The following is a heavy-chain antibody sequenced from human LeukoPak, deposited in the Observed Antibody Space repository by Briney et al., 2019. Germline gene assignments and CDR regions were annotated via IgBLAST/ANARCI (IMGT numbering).Heavy chain of an antibody. D-gene: IGHD1-20*01. J-gene: IGHJ4*02. CDR1: GYTLTELS. CDR2: FDPEDGET. CDR3: ATAPNWNDAPFDY. Sequence: ASVKVSCKVSGYTLTELSMHWVRQAPGKGLEWMGGFDPEDGETIYAQKFQGRVTMTEDTSTDTAYMELSSLRSEDTTVYYCATAPNWNDAPFDYWGQGTLVTVSS. V-gene: IGHV1-24*01.